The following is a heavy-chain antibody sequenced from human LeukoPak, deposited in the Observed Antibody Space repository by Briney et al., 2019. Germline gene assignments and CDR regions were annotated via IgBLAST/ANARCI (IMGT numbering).Heavy chain of an antibody. CDR3: ARGGGRYSVDY. Sequence: GASVKVSCKASGYTFIDYYMHWVRQAPGQGLEWIGWISPNSGGTKYVQKFQGRVTMTRDTSITTVYMELSGLSFDDTAVYYCARGGGRYSVDYWGREPWSASP. J-gene: IGHJ4*02. D-gene: IGHD1-26*01. CDR2: ISPNSGGT. CDR1: GYTFIDYY. V-gene: IGHV1-2*02.